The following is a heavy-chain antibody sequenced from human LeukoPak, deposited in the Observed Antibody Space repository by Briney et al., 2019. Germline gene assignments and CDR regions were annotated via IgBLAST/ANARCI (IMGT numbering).Heavy chain of an antibody. D-gene: IGHD6-13*01. J-gene: IGHJ5*02. CDR2: INPNSGGT. V-gene: IGHV1-2*02. CDR3: ARGRLGRAAAGKDWFDP. Sequence: ASVKVSCKASGYTFTNYNMNWVRQAPGQGLEWMGWINPNSGGTNYAQKFQGRVTMTRDTSISTAYMELSRLRSDDTAVYYCARGRLGRAAAGKDWFDPWGQGTLVTVSS. CDR1: GYTFTNYN.